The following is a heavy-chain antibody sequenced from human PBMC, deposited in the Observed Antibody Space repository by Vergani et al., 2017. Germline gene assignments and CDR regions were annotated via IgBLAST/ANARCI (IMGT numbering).Heavy chain of an antibody. V-gene: IGHV3-30*18. CDR1: GFSFRGDG. J-gene: IGHJ4*02. CDR2: ISYDGGRG. Sequence: QVHLVESGGGVVKPGGSLKLSCVASGFSFRGDGMNWVRQAPGKGLEWVAKISYDGGRGNYADFAKGRFTISGDSSKTVYLQMNSLRVEDTAMYFCAKDLSYSTAWPHFDSRGQATLVTVSS. CDR3: AKDLSYSTAWPHFDS. D-gene: IGHD4-11*01.